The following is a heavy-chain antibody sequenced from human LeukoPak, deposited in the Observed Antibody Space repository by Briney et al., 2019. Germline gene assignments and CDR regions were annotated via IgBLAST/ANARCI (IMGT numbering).Heavy chain of an antibody. CDR2: ISSSSSYI. CDR1: GFTFSSYS. D-gene: IGHD3-10*01. CDR3: ARDDSGSYSLPRITTSYGMDV. V-gene: IGHV3-21*01. Sequence: GGSLRLSCAASGFTFSSYSMNWVRQAPGKGLEWVSSISSSSSYIYYADSVKGRFTISRDNAKNSLYLQMNNLRAEDTAVYYCARDDSGSYSLPRITTSYGMDVWGQGTTVTVSS. J-gene: IGHJ6*02.